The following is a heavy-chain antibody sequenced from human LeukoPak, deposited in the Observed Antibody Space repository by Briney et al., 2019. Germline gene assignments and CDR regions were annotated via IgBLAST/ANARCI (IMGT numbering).Heavy chain of an antibody. V-gene: IGHV3-48*03. CDR3: AKESSSSGSFDY. Sequence: GGSLRLSCAASGFTSSSYEMNWVRQAPGKGLEWVSYISSSGSTIYYADSVKGRFTISRDNAKNSLYLQMNSLRAEDMALYYCAKESSSSGSFDYWGQGTLVTVPS. J-gene: IGHJ4*02. CDR1: GFTSSSYE. CDR2: ISSSGSTI. D-gene: IGHD6-6*01.